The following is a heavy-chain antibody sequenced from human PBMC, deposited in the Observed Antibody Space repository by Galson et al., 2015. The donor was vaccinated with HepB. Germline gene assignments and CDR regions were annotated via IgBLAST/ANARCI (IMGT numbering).Heavy chain of an antibody. J-gene: IGHJ6*04. Sequence: SLRLSCAASGFTFNNFAMGWVRQAPGKGLEWISTISGSGGGIYYADSVKGRFTISRDNSKNTLYLQMNSLRVEDTAVYYCAKGPLGYCSSIRCHTTYGMDVWGKGTTVTVSS. CDR1: GFTFNNFA. CDR3: AKGPLGYCSSIRCHTTYGMDV. D-gene: IGHD2-2*01. CDR2: ISGSGGGI. V-gene: IGHV3-23*01.